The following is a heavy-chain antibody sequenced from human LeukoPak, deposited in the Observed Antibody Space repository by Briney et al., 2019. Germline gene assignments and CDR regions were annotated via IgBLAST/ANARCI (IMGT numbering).Heavy chain of an antibody. V-gene: IGHV4-59*08. Sequence: SETLSLTSTVSGGSISSYYWSWLRPPPGQGLVWIGYIYYSGSTNYNPSLKSRVTISVDTSKNQFSLKLSSVTAADTAVYYCARQGPNDFWSGYYNFHWFDPWGQGTLVTVSS. CDR3: ARQGPNDFWSGYYNFHWFDP. CDR1: GGSISSYY. D-gene: IGHD3-3*01. CDR2: IYYSGST. J-gene: IGHJ5*02.